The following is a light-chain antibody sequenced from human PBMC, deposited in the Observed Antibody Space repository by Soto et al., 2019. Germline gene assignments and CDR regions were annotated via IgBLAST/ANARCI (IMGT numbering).Light chain of an antibody. CDR3: CSYTSSSISYV. V-gene: IGLV2-14*01. Sequence: QSVLTQPASVSGSPGQSITISCTGTSSDVGGYNYVSWYQQHPGKAPKLMIYEVSNRPSGVSNRFSGSKSGNTASLTISGLQAEDEADYYCCSYTSSSISYVFGTGTKVTVL. J-gene: IGLJ1*01. CDR1: SSDVGGYNY. CDR2: EVS.